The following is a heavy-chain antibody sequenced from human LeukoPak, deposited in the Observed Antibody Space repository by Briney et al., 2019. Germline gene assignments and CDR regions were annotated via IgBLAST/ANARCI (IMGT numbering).Heavy chain of an antibody. V-gene: IGHV4-61*02. CDR1: GGSISSGSYY. J-gene: IGHJ6*03. CDR3: ARGGPIDIGLEEYYYYYYYMDV. Sequence: PSETLSLTCTVSGGSISSGSYYWSWIRQPAGKGLEWIGRIYTSGSTNYNPSLKSRVTISVDTSKNQFSLKLSSVTAADTAVYYCARGGPIDIGLEEYYYYYYYMDVWGKGTTVTVSS. D-gene: IGHD3-16*01. CDR2: IYTSGST.